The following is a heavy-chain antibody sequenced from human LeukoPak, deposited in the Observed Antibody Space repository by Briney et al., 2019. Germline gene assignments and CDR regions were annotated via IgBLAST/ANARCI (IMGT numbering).Heavy chain of an antibody. Sequence: SETLSLTCTVSGGSLSSYYWSWIRQPPGKGLEWIGYIYYSGSTNYNPSLKSRVTISVDTSKNQFSLKLSSVTAADTAVYYCAREVVVPAASSCWFDPWGQGTLVTVSS. CDR3: AREVVVPAASSCWFDP. V-gene: IGHV4-59*01. D-gene: IGHD2-2*01. CDR1: GGSLSSYY. J-gene: IGHJ5*02. CDR2: IYYSGST.